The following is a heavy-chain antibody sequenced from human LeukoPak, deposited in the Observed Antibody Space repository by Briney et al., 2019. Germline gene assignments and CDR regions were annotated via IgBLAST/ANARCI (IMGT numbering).Heavy chain of an antibody. D-gene: IGHD5-12*01. CDR3: ARGGFFDY. J-gene: IGHJ4*02. CDR1: GFTFSSYS. V-gene: IGHV3-48*02. Sequence: GGSLRLFCAASGFTFSSYSMNWVRQAPGKGLEWVSYISSSSTIYYADSVKGRFTISRDNAKNSLYLQMNSLRDEDTAVYYCARGGFFDYWGQGTLVTVSS. CDR2: ISSSSTI.